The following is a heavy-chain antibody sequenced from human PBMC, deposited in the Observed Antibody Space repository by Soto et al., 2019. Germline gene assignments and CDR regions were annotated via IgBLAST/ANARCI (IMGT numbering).Heavy chain of an antibody. D-gene: IGHD2-8*01. V-gene: IGHV1-69*13. CDR2: IIPIFGTA. J-gene: IGHJ6*02. CDR3: ASGCTNGVCPSGGYYYGMDV. Sequence: SVKVSCKASGYTFTSYGISWVRQAPGQGLEWMGGIIPIFGTANYAQKFQGRVTITADESTSTAYMELSSLRSEDTAVYYCASGCTNGVCPSGGYYYGMDVWGQGTTVTVSS. CDR1: GYTFTSYG.